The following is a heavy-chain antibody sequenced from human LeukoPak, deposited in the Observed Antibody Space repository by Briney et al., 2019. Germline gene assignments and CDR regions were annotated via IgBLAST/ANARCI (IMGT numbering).Heavy chain of an antibody. J-gene: IGHJ4*02. CDR2: IHYSVTT. D-gene: IGHD2-2*01. V-gene: IGHV4-39*02. CDR1: GGSISSSNYY. CDR3: ARGPTYQPIDF. Sequence: PSETLSLTCTVSGGSISSSNYYWGWIRQPPGKGLEWIASIHYSVTTYYNPSLKGRVTISVDTSKNHFSLKLSSVTAADTAVYYCARGPTYQPIDFWGQGTLVTVSS.